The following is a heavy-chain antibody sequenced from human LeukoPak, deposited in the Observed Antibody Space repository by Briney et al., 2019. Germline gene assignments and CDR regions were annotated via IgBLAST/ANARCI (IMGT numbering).Heavy chain of an antibody. CDR2: IRYDGSNK. CDR1: GFTFSSYG. V-gene: IGHV3-30*02. CDR3: SRGLGYCRDGNCYSSVNWFDP. Sequence: GGSLRLACAASGFTFSSYGMHWVRQAPGKGLEWVAFIRYDGSNKYYADSVKGRFTISRDNSKNTLYLQMNSLRAEDTAVYYCSRGLGYCRDGNCYSSVNWFDPWGQGTLVTVSS. D-gene: IGHD2-15*01. J-gene: IGHJ5*02.